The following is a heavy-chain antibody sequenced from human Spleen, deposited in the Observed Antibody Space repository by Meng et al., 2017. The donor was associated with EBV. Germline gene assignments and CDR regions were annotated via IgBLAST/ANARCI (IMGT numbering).Heavy chain of an antibody. CDR2: IYFSVST. Sequence: LQETGPRLVQPSQRRSLTCAVSGDSISGGCYCVSWPRPPPGKGLEWFGYIYFSVSTYYTPSIRSRMSIYPAKYDFSFTLRCISVTAAATVDYSCAGRDHASVYWGQGALVTVSS. J-gene: IGHJ4*02. CDR1: GDSISGGCYC. CDR3: AGRDHASVY. D-gene: IGHD1-14*01. V-gene: IGHV4-30-4*01.